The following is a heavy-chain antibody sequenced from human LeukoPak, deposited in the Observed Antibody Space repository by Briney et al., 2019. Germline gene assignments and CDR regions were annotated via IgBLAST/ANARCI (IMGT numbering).Heavy chain of an antibody. CDR2: ISYDGSNK. J-gene: IGHJ4*02. V-gene: IGHV3-30*04. Sequence: GGSLRVSCAASGFTFNSYAMHWVRQAQGKGLEWVAVISYDGSNKYYADSVKGRFTISRDNSKNTLYLQMNSLRAEDTAVYYCARDCSGGSCYRTIDYWGQGTLVTVSS. CDR3: ARDCSGGSCYRTIDY. D-gene: IGHD2-15*01. CDR1: GFTFNSYA.